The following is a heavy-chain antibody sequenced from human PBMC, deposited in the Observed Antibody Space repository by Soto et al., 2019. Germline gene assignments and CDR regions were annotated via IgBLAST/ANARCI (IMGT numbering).Heavy chain of an antibody. CDR1: GYTFTNYG. CDR3: ARDLDGSGSYYTDY. CDR2: ISAWGNT. V-gene: IGHV1-18*01. D-gene: IGHD3-10*01. Sequence: QVQLVQSGAEVKKPGASVKVSCTASGYTFTNYGISWVRQAPGQGLEWTGWISAWGNTNYAQKLQGRVTMTTDTAASTAFMELRSLRSDDTARYFCARDLDGSGSYYTDYWGQGTLVTVSS. J-gene: IGHJ4*02.